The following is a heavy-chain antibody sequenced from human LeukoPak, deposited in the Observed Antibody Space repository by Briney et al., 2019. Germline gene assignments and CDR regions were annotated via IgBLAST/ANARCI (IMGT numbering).Heavy chain of an antibody. CDR1: GFIFNYYA. D-gene: IGHD6-19*01. CDR3: AKSGYSSGWVRAFDI. J-gene: IGHJ3*02. V-gene: IGHV3-23*01. CDR2: ISGSDGST. Sequence: PGGSLRLSCATSGFIFNYYAMSWVRQAPGKGLEWVSGISGSDGSTYYADSVKGRFSISRDNSKKTLFLQMNSLRAEDTAVYYCAKSGYSSGWVRAFDIGGQGRLVTVSS.